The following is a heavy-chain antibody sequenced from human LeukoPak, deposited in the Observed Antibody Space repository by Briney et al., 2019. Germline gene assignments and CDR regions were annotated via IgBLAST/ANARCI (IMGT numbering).Heavy chain of an antibody. Sequence: GGSLRLSCAASGFTFSSYAMSWVRQAPGKGLEWVSAISGSGGSTYYADSVKGRFTISRDNSKNTLYLQMNSLRAEDTAVYYCAKDREDYDYVWGGYRWSCFDYWGQGTLVTVSS. CDR2: ISGSGGST. J-gene: IGHJ4*02. CDR1: GFTFSSYA. V-gene: IGHV3-23*01. D-gene: IGHD3-16*02. CDR3: AKDREDYDYVWGGYRWSCFDY.